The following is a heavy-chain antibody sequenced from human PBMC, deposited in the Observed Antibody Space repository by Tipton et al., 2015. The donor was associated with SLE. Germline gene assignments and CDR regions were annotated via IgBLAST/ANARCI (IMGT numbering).Heavy chain of an antibody. Sequence: QLMQSGAEVERPGASVKVSCKPSGFPFTSYYIHWVRQAPGQGLEWMGVINPSDGSTTYAQKFQGRVTMTRDTSTSTVYMDLSSLTSEDTAIYYCARDEAVAVPGYWGQGTLVTVSS. D-gene: IGHD6-19*01. CDR2: INPSDGST. CDR3: ARDEAVAVPGY. V-gene: IGHV1-46*01. CDR1: GFPFTSYY. J-gene: IGHJ4*02.